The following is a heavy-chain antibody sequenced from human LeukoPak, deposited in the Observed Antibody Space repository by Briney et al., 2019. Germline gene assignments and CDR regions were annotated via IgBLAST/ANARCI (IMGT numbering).Heavy chain of an antibody. V-gene: IGHV2-5*02. CDR2: IYWDDDK. J-gene: IGHJ4*02. Sequence: ESGPTLVNPTQTLTLTCTFSVFSLNTSAVGVGWIRQPPGKALEWLALIYWDDDKRYNPSLKSRVTITKDTSKNQVVLTMTNMDPMDTATYYCVHRALGIIDYWGQGTLVTVSS. CDR1: VFSLNTSAVG. D-gene: IGHD1-14*01. CDR3: VHRALGIIDY.